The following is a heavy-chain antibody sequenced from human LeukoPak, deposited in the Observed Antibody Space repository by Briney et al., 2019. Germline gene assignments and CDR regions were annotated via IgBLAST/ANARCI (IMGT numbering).Heavy chain of an antibody. CDR2: TSGSGATT. Sequence: GGSLRLPCAASGFTFINYAMTWVRLTPGKGLEWVADTSGSGATTFYADSVKGRFTISRDNSKNTLFLQMNSLRPEDTAVYYCARGRIAARRLDYWGQGTLVTVSS. V-gene: IGHV3-23*01. D-gene: IGHD6-6*01. J-gene: IGHJ4*02. CDR1: GFTFINYA. CDR3: ARGRIAARRLDY.